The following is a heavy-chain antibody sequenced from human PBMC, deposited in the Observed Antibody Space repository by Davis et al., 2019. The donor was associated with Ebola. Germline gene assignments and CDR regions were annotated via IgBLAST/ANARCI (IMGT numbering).Heavy chain of an antibody. V-gene: IGHV3-64*04. CDR3: ARDWYPLNGMDV. J-gene: IGHJ6*04. CDR2: ISSNGGST. CDR1: GFTFSSYA. D-gene: IGHD6-13*01. Sequence: GESLKISCSASGFTFSSYAMHWVLQAPGKGLEYVSAISSNGGSTYYADSVKGRFTISRDNAKNSLYLQMSSLRAEDTAVYYCARDWYPLNGMDVWGKGTTVTVSS.